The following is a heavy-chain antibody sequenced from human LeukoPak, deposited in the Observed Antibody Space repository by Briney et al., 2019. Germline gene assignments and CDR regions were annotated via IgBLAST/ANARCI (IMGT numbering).Heavy chain of an antibody. CDR1: GFTFSSYA. V-gene: IGHV3-23*01. J-gene: IGHJ4*02. CDR2: ISGSGGST. CDR3: ANPPTVTIDY. Sequence: GGSLRLSCAASGFTFSSYAMNWVLQAPGEGVEWVSSISGSGGSTYYAESVKGRFTISRDNSKNTLYLQMNSLRAEDTAVYYCANPPTVTIDYWGQGTLVTVSS. D-gene: IGHD4-11*01.